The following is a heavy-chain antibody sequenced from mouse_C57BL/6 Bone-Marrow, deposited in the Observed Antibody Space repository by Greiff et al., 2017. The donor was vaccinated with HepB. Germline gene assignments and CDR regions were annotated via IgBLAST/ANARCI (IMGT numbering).Heavy chain of an antibody. CDR1: GYTFTGYW. J-gene: IGHJ3*01. V-gene: IGHV1-9*01. CDR2: ILPGGGST. Sequence: VQLQQSGAELMKPGASVKLSCKATGYTFTGYWIEWVKQRPGHGLEWIGEILPGGGSTNYNEKFKGKATFTADTSSNTAYMQLSSLTTEDSAIYYCARDYGSSPFAYWGQGTLVTVSA. D-gene: IGHD1-1*01. CDR3: ARDYGSSPFAY.